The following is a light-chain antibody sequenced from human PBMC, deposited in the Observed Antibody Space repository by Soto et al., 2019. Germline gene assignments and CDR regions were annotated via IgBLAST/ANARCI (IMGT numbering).Light chain of an antibody. Sequence: QSALTQPPSASGSPGQSVTISCTGSSTDIGGHDYVSWYQQFPGKDPKLIIFDVSTRPSGVPARFSGSKSVNTASLTISGLQAEDEADYYCSSYAGNMNLVFGGGTKLTVL. CDR1: STDIGGHDY. CDR2: DVS. CDR3: SSYAGNMNLV. V-gene: IGLV2-8*01. J-gene: IGLJ2*01.